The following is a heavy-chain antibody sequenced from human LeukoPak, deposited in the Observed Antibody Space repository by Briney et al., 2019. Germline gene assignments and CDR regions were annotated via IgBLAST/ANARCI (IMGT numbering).Heavy chain of an antibody. Sequence: SVKVSCKASGGTFSSYAISWVRQAPGQGLEWMGGIIPIFGTANYAQKFQGRVTITTDEPTSTAYMELSSLRSEDTAVYYCARGSSIVVVPAAINYMDVWGKGTTVTVSS. J-gene: IGHJ6*03. CDR1: GGTFSSYA. D-gene: IGHD2-2*01. CDR2: IIPIFGTA. V-gene: IGHV1-69*05. CDR3: ARGSSIVVVPAAINYMDV.